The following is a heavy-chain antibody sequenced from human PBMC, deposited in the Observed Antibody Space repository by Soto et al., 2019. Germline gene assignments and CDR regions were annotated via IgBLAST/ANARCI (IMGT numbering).Heavy chain of an antibody. Sequence: ASVKVSCKASGGTFSSYAISWVRQAPGQGLEWMGGIIPIFGTANYAQKLQGRVTITADESTSTAYMELSSLRSEDTAVYYCARDFWSGYSVADYYYGTDVWGQGTTVTVSS. V-gene: IGHV1-69*13. CDR1: GGTFSSYA. CDR2: IIPIFGTA. D-gene: IGHD3-3*01. CDR3: ARDFWSGYSVADYYYGTDV. J-gene: IGHJ6*02.